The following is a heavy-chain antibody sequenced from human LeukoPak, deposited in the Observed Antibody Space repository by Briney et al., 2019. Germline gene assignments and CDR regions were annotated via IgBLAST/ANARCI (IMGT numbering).Heavy chain of an antibody. Sequence: GASVKVSCKASGYTFNGYYIHWVRQAPGQGLEWMGWINPNSGGTNYAQKFQGRVTMTRDTSITTAYMELSRLRSDDTAVYYCVRGTREGYSYGRYYFDYWGQGTLVTVSS. CDR1: GYTFNGYY. V-gene: IGHV1-2*02. D-gene: IGHD5-18*01. CDR2: INPNSGGT. CDR3: VRGTREGYSYGRYYFDY. J-gene: IGHJ4*02.